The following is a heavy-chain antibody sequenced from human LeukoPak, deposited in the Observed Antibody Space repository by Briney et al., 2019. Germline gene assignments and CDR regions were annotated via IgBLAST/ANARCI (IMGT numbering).Heavy chain of an antibody. CDR1: GFTFDDYG. CDR3: ATYRQVLLPFES. CDR2: INWNGGST. Sequence: GGSLRLSCAASGFTFDDYGMSWVRQAPGKGLEWVSGINWNGGSTGYADSVRGRFTISRDNSKSTLSLQMNSLRAEDTAIYYCATYRQVLLPFESWGQGTLVTVSS. D-gene: IGHD2-8*02. V-gene: IGHV3-20*04. J-gene: IGHJ4*02.